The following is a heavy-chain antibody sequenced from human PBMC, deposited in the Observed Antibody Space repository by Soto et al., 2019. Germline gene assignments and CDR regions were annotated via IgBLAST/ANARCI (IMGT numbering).Heavy chain of an antibody. D-gene: IGHD6-13*01. CDR3: ARVGSIAAAGTPDF. CDR1: GFTFSDYY. Sequence: QVQLVDSGGGLVKPGGSLSLSCAASGFTFSDYYMSWFRQAPGKGLEWVSYISGGGSTKHAADSVKGRFTISRDNAKNSLYLQMNSLRAEDTAVYYCARVGSIAAAGTPDFWGQGTLVTVSS. V-gene: IGHV3-11*01. CDR2: ISGGGSTK. J-gene: IGHJ4*02.